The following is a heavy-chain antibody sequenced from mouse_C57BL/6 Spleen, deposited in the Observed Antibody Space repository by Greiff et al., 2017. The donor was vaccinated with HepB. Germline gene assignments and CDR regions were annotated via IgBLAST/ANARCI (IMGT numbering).Heavy chain of an antibody. J-gene: IGHJ2*01. Sequence: EVNVVESGGDLVKPGGSLKLSCAASGFTFSSYGMSWVRQTPDKRLEWVATISSGGSYTYYPDSVKGRFTISRDNAKNTLYLQMSSLKSEDTAMYYCAREGYGNYVDYWGQGTTLTVSS. CDR2: ISSGGSYT. V-gene: IGHV5-6*01. CDR3: AREGYGNYVDY. CDR1: GFTFSSYG. D-gene: IGHD2-1*01.